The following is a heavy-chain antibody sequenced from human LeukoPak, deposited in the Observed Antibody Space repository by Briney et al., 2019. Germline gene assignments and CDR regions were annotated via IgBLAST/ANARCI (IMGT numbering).Heavy chain of an antibody. CDR1: GFTFSSYA. J-gene: IGHJ4*02. Sequence: GSLRLSCAASGFTFSSYAMSWVRQAPGKGLEWIGSIYYSGSTYYNPSLKSRVTISVDTSKNQFSLKLSSVTAADTAVYYCARVDDNGWFFDYWGQGTLVTVSS. CDR3: ARVDDNGWFFDY. CDR2: IYYSGST. V-gene: IGHV4-39*01. D-gene: IGHD6-19*01.